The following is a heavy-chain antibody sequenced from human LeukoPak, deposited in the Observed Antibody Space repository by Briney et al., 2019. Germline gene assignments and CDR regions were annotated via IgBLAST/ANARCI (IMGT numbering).Heavy chain of an antibody. D-gene: IGHD3-22*01. CDR3: ARGRGGRYDSSGPTVHWFDR. CDR1: GYTFTSYY. V-gene: IGHV1-46*01. Sequence: ASVTLSCTASGYTFTSYYMHWVRQAPGQGLEWMGIINPSGGSTSYAQKFQGRVTMTRDMSTSTVYMELSSLMSEATAVYYCARGRGGRYDSSGPTVHWFDRWGQGTLVTVSS. J-gene: IGHJ5*02. CDR2: INPSGGST.